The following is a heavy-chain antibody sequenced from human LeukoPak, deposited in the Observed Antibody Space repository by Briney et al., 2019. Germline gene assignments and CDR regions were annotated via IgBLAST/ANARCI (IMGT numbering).Heavy chain of an antibody. D-gene: IGHD6-19*01. CDR3: ARVSGSGWEYYFDY. V-gene: IGHV4-59*01. CDR1: GGSFSGYY. CDR2: IYYSGST. Sequence: PSETLSLTCAVYGGSFSGYYWSWIRQPPGKGLEWIGYIYYSGSTNYNPSLKSRVTISVDTSKNQFSLKLSSVTAADTAVYYCARVSGSGWEYYFDYWGQGTLVTVSS. J-gene: IGHJ4*02.